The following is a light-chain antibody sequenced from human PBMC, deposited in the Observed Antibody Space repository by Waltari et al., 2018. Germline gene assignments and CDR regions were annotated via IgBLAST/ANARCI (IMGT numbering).Light chain of an antibody. Sequence: EIVMTQSPGTLSLSPGERATLSCRASQTFRGRYIMWYQQKSGQAPRLRIQGASKRAAGIPARFSGSGSETDFTLTISTVEPEDFAVYHCQHYGNSRWTFGQGT. CDR3: QHYGNSRWT. CDR2: GAS. V-gene: IGKV3-20*01. J-gene: IGKJ1*01. CDR1: QTFRGRY.